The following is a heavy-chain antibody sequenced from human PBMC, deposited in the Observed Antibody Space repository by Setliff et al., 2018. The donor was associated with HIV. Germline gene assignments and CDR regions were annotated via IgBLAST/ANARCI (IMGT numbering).Heavy chain of an antibody. CDR1: GGSIRRSSYY. D-gene: IGHD5-18*01. V-gene: IGHV4-39*07. J-gene: IGHJ4*02. CDR2: IYHTGSS. CDR3: ARGKGTAMVDYYFDY. Sequence: SETLSLTCTVSGGSIRRSSYYWGWIRQSPGKGLEWIGNIYHTGSSYYNPSLNDRATISLDTSKNQFSLKLSSVTAADTAVYYCARGKGTAMVDYYFDYWGQGTLVTVSS.